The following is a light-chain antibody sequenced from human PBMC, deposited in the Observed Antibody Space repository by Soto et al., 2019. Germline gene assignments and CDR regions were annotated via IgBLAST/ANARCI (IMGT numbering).Light chain of an antibody. V-gene: IGLV1-40*01. CDR3: QSYDSGLSASV. CDR2: GNT. J-gene: IGLJ3*02. Sequence: QLVLTQPPSVSGAPGQRVTISCTGGSSNIGAGSDVHWYQHLPGTAPKLLIYGNTNRPSGVPDRFSGSKSGTSASLAITGLQAEDEADYYCQSYDSGLSASVFGGGTKLTVL. CDR1: SSNIGAGSD.